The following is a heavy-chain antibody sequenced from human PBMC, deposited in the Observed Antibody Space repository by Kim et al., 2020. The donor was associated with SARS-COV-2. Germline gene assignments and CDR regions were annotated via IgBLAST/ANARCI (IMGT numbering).Heavy chain of an antibody. D-gene: IGHD1-1*01. J-gene: IGHJ4*02. V-gene: IGHV4-39*01. CDR3: ARRGGIVNNYNY. Sequence: YYNPSLQSRVTISVDTSKNQFSRNLRSVTATDTAVYYCARRGGIVNNYNYWGQGTLVTVSS.